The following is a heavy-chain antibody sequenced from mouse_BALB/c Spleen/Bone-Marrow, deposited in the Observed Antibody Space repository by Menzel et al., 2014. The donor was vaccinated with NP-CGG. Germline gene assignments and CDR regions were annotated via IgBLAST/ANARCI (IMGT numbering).Heavy chain of an antibody. Sequence: QVQLQQPGPGLVAPSQSLSITCTVSGFSLTSYGVHWVRQPPGKGLEWLGVIWAGGSTNYNSALMSRLSISKDNSKSQVFLKMNSLQTDDTAMYYCAPFVSFSAMDYWGQGTSVTVSS. V-gene: IGHV2-9*02. CDR3: APFVSFSAMDY. J-gene: IGHJ4*01. CDR1: GFSLTSYG. CDR2: IWAGGST.